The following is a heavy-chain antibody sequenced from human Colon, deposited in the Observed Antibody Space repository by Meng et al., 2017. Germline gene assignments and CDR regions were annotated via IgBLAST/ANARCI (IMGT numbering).Heavy chain of an antibody. J-gene: IGHJ4*02. CDR1: GFILSDYY. D-gene: IGHD3-16*01. V-gene: IGHV3-11*01. Sequence: QVEWVESGGGLVNSGWSLRPSLLASGFILSDYYITWFRQAPGKGLEWVSYISSRGGTIHYADSVRGRFTISRDNANNSVFLQMNSPRAEDTAVYYCARNLFGDYWGQGILVTVSS. CDR3: ARNLFGDY. CDR2: ISSRGGTI.